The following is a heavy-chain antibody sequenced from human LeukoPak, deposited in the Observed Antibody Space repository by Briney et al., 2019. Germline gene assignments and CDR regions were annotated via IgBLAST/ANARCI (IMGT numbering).Heavy chain of an antibody. J-gene: IGHJ3*02. D-gene: IGHD1-26*01. CDR3: ARDPTALGDAFDI. CDR1: GGSISHYY. Sequence: SETLSLTCTVSGGSISHYYWSWIRQHPGKGLEWIGYIYYSGSTYYNPSLKSRVTISVDTSKNQFSLKLSSVTAADTAVYYCARDPTALGDAFDIWGQGTMVTVSS. V-gene: IGHV4-31*03. CDR2: IYYSGST.